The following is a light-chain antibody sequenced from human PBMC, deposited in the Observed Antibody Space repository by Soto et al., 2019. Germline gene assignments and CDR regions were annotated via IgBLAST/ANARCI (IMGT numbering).Light chain of an antibody. CDR2: GAS. J-gene: IGKJ4*01. CDR1: QSVSSSY. V-gene: IGKV3-20*01. Sequence: EIVLTQSPGTLSLSPGERATLSCRASQSVSSSYLAWYQQKPGQAPRLLIYGASSRATGIPDRFSGSGSGTDFTLTISRLEPEDFAVYYCQQYDSSVPLTFGGGTKVDIK. CDR3: QQYDSSVPLT.